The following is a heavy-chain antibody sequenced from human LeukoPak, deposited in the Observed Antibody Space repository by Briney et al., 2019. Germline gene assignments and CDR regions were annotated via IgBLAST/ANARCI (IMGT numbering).Heavy chain of an antibody. CDR2: ISGSGGST. J-gene: IGHJ4*02. CDR3: AREWLEVYYGSGSIMGFDY. CDR1: GFTFSSYA. D-gene: IGHD3-10*01. Sequence: PGGSLRLSCAASGFTFSSYAMSWVRQAPGKGLEWVSAISGSGGSTYYADSVKGRFTISRDNSKNTLYLQMNSLRAEDTAVYYCAREWLEVYYGSGSIMGFDYWGQGTLVTVSS. V-gene: IGHV3-23*01.